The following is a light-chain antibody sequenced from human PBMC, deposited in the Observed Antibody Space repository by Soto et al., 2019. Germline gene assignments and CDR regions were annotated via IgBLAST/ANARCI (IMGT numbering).Light chain of an antibody. Sequence: EIVWTQSPVTLSLSPGERATLSCRASQSVSSYLAWYQHKPGQAPRLLIYDASNRATGIPARFSGSGSGTDFSLTISRLEPEDFAVYYCQQRSDWPPLTFGGGTRVEIK. CDR2: DAS. CDR3: QQRSDWPPLT. V-gene: IGKV3-11*01. CDR1: QSVSSY. J-gene: IGKJ4*01.